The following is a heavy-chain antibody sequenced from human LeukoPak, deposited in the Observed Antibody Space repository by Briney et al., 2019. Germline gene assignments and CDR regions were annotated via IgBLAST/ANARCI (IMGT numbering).Heavy chain of an antibody. CDR1: GGSISSSSYY. Sequence: TSETLSLTCTVSGGSISSSSYYWGWIRQPPGRGLEWIVSIYYSGSTYYNPSLKSRVTISVDTSKNQFSLKLSSVTAADTAVYYCARVGTTVTDYFDYWGQGTLVTVSS. J-gene: IGHJ4*02. D-gene: IGHD4-17*01. CDR2: IYYSGST. V-gene: IGHV4-39*01. CDR3: ARVGTTVTDYFDY.